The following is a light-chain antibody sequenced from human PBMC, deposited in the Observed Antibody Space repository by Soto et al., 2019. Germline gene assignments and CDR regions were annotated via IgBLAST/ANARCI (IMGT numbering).Light chain of an antibody. J-gene: IGKJ1*01. Sequence: IRVTQSPASLSANTGDRVTITCRASQGISSYLAWYQQKPGKVPKRLIYAASILQSGFPSRFAGSGSGTDFTLTINTLQPEDFATYYCLQVKSFPRTFGQGTKV. CDR3: LQVKSFPRT. CDR2: AAS. CDR1: QGISSY. V-gene: IGKV1-8*01.